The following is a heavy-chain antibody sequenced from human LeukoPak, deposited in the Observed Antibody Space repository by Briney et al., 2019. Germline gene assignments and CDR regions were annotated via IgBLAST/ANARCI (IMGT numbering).Heavy chain of an antibody. CDR1: GYTFTGYY. V-gene: IGHV1-2*06. CDR2: INPNSGGT. Sequence: GASVKVSCKASGYTFTGYYMHGVRQAPGQGLEWMGRINPNSGGTNYAQKFQGRVTMTRDTSISTAYMELSRLRSDDTAVYYCARELRDIEMATIYFDYWGQGTLVTVSS. CDR3: ARELRDIEMATIYFDY. D-gene: IGHD5-24*01. J-gene: IGHJ4*02.